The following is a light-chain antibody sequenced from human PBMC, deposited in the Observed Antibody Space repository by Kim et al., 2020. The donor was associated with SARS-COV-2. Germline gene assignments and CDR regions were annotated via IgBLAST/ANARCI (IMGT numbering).Light chain of an antibody. V-gene: IGKV3-15*01. Sequence: EIVMTQSPATLSVSPRERATLSCRASQSVSSNLAWYQQKPGQAPRLLIYGASTRATGIPARFSGSGSGTEFTLTISSLQSEDFAVYYCQQYNNWPPRTTFGGGTKVDIK. CDR1: QSVSSN. J-gene: IGKJ4*01. CDR2: GAS. CDR3: QQYNNWPPRTT.